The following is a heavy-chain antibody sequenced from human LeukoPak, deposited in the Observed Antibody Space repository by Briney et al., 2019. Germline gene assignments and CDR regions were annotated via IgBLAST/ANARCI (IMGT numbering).Heavy chain of an antibody. CDR3: ARAVYGFDAFDI. J-gene: IGHJ3*02. CDR2: ISSNGGSR. CDR1: GFTFSSYA. Sequence: PGGSLRLSCSASGFTFSSYAMHWVRQAPGKGLEYVSAISSNGGSRYYADSVKGRFTISRDNSKNTLYLQMSSLRAEDTAVYYCARAVYGFDAFDIWGQGTMVTVSS. D-gene: IGHD4-17*01. V-gene: IGHV3-64D*06.